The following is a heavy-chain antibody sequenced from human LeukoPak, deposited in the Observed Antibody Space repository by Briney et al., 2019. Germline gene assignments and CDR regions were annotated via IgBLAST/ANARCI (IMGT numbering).Heavy chain of an antibody. D-gene: IGHD6-13*01. Sequence: QTGGSLRLSCAASGFTFSSYAMSWVRQAPGKGLEWVSAISGSGGSTYYADSVKGRFTISRDNSKNTLYLRMNSLRAEDTALYYCVNRGSSQPTYYFDYWGQGTLVTVSS. CDR3: VNRGSSQPTYYFDY. CDR2: ISGSGGST. J-gene: IGHJ4*02. V-gene: IGHV3-23*01. CDR1: GFTFSSYA.